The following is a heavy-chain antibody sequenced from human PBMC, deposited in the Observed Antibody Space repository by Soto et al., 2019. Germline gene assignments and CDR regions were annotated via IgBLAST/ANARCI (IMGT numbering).Heavy chain of an antibody. V-gene: IGHV4-30-4*01. CDR1: GGSITRGDYY. CDR2: IYYRAMP. J-gene: IGHJ4*02. CDR3: ARGSALLFYYFDY. Sequence: PSETLSLTCNVSGGSITRGDYYWSWLRQPPGKGLEWIGYIYYRAMPYYNTSLKSRVTISVDTSKNQFSLSMTSVTAADTAVYYCARGSALLFYYFDYWGQGTPVTVSS. D-gene: IGHD6-13*01.